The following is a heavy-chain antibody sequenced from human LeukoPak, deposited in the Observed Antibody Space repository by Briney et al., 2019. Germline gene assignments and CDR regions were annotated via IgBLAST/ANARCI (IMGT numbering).Heavy chain of an antibody. CDR2: ISGSGGST. J-gene: IGHJ1*01. CDR1: GFTFSSYA. V-gene: IGHV3-23*01. Sequence: PGGSLRLSCAASGFTFSSYAMSWVRQAPGKGLEWVSGISGSGGSTYYAESVKGRFTISRDNSKNTLYLQMNSLRAEDTAVYYCARVSGPGMNEYFHLWGQGTLVTVSS. CDR3: ARVSGPGMNEYFHL. D-gene: IGHD3-10*01.